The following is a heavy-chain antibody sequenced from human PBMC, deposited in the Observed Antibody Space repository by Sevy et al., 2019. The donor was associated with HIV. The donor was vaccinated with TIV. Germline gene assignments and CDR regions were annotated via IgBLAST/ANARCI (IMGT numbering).Heavy chain of an antibody. CDR1: GFTFGDYA. J-gene: IGHJ4*02. Sequence: GGSLRLSCTASGFTFGDYAMSWFRQAPGKGLEWVGFIRSNAYGGKTEYAASVKGRFTISRDDSKSIAYLQMNSLKTEDTAVYYCTRSAFSSGYPDHWGQGTLVTVSS. CDR2: IRSNAYGGKT. V-gene: IGHV3-49*03. CDR3: TRSAFSSGYPDH. D-gene: IGHD6-19*01.